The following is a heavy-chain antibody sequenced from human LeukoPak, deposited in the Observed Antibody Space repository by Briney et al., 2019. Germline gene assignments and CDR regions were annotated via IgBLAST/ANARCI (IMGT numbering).Heavy chain of an antibody. Sequence: GSLRLSCAASGFAFSSYAMSWIRQPPGKGLEWIGSIYHSGRTYYSPSLKSRGTISVDTSNNQFSLKLSSVTAADTAVYYCARITDRTIFGEIMHGFDIWGQGTPVAVSS. V-gene: IGHV4-38-2*01. J-gene: IGHJ3*02. D-gene: IGHD3-3*01. CDR1: GFAFSSYA. CDR3: ARITDRTIFGEIMHGFDI. CDR2: IYHSGRT.